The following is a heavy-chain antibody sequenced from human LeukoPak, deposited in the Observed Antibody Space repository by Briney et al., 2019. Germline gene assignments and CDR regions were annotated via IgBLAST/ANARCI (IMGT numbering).Heavy chain of an antibody. V-gene: IGHV4-59*01. CDR2: IYYSGST. CDR1: GGSISSYY. D-gene: IGHD3-10*01. J-gene: IGHJ4*02. Sequence: SETLSLTCTVSGGSISSYYWSWIRQPPGKGLEWIGYIYYSGSTNYNPSLKSRVTISVDTSKNQFSLKLSSVTAADTAVYYCAGITMVQGVLDYWGQGTLVTVSS. CDR3: AGITMVQGVLDY.